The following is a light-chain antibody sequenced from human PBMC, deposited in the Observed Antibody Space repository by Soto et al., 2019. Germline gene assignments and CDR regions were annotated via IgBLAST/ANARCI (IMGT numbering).Light chain of an antibody. V-gene: IGLV1-40*01. CDR2: GNS. J-gene: IGLJ3*02. Sequence: QSVLTQPASVSGAPGQTVTISCTGSSCNIGGCYYVYWYQQLPGTAPKLLIYGNSNRPSGVPDRFSGSKSGNSASLAIPGLQGEDEADYFRQPYDSSLSGSVFGGGTKLTLL. CDR1: SCNIGGCYY. CDR3: QPYDSSLSGSV.